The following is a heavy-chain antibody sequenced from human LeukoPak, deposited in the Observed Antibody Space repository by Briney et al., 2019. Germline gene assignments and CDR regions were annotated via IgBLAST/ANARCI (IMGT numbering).Heavy chain of an antibody. CDR3: AGPYGSGTAY. CDR2: IRYDGSNK. CDR1: GFTFSSYG. V-gene: IGHV3-30*02. J-gene: IGHJ4*02. D-gene: IGHD3-10*01. Sequence: GRSLRLSCAASGFTFSSYGMHWVRQAPGKGLEWVAFIRYDGSNKYYADSVKGRFTISRDNSKNTLYLQMNSLRAEDTAVYYCAGPYGSGTAYWGQGTLVTVSS.